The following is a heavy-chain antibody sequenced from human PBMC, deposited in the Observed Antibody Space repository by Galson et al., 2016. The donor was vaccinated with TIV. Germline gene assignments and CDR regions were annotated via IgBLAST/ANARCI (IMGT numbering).Heavy chain of an antibody. D-gene: IGHD3-3*02. CDR3: AKNPHSIPLYDMDV. J-gene: IGHJ6*03. CDR2: ITGSGTTT. V-gene: IGHV3-23*01. Sequence: SLRLSCAASGFSFSDYAIHWVRQAPGKGLEWVSSITGSGTTTHYAESLKGRFTISRDNSKNTLYLQISGLRAEDSAIYYCAKNPHSIPLYDMDVWGQGTTVTVSS. CDR1: GFSFSDYA.